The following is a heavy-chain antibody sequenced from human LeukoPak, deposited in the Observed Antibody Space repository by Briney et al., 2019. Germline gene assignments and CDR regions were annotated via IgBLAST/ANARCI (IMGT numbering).Heavy chain of an antibody. Sequence: SGGSLRLSCAASGFTFSSYSMNWVRQAPGKGLEWVSSISSSSSYIYYADSVKGRFTISRDNAKNSLYLQMNSLRAEDTAVHYCARFTGSTRTFDPWGQGTLVTVSS. CDR3: ARFTGSTRTFDP. D-gene: IGHD2-2*01. CDR1: GFTFSSYS. J-gene: IGHJ5*02. CDR2: ISSSSSYI. V-gene: IGHV3-21*01.